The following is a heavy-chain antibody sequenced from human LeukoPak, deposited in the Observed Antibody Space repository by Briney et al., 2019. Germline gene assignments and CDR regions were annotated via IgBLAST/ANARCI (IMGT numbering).Heavy chain of an antibody. J-gene: IGHJ5*02. CDR1: GYTFTNYY. D-gene: IGHD1-20*01. Sequence: GASVKVSCKASGYTFTNYYMHWVRQAPGQGPEWMGIINPSDGSTNYAQKFQGRVTMTRDTSISTAYMELSRLRSDDTAVYYRAREGVDNWNDGDWFDPWGQGTLVTVSS. V-gene: IGHV1-46*01. CDR3: AREGVDNWNDGDWFDP. CDR2: INPSDGST.